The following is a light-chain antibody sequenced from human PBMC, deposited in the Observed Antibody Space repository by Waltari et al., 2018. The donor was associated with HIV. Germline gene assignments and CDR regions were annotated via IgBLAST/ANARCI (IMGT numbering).Light chain of an antibody. V-gene: IGKV4-1*01. CDR3: QQYFSLPPT. CDR1: RTVLYHSDNKNY. J-gene: IGKJ4*01. Sequence: DIVMTQSPASLAVSLGETVSIHCKSSRTVLYHSDNKNYLAWYQHKPGQAPRVLISWASTRAVMVPSSIPALGVPERFSGSGSGTNFSLTISGLQEDDVAIYYCQQYFSLPPTFGGGTRVERK. CDR2: WAS.